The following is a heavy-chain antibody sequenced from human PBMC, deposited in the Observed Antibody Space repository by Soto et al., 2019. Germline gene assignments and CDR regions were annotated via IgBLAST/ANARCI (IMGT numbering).Heavy chain of an antibody. D-gene: IGHD3-10*01. CDR1: GFTFSSYS. V-gene: IGHV3-21*01. CDR3: ARDSRNTMVRGEDYFDY. Sequence: GGSLILSCAASGFTFSSYSMNWVRQAPGKGLEWVSSISSSSSYIYYADSVKGRFTISRDNAKNSLYLQMNSLRAEDTAVYYCARDSRNTMVRGEDYFDYWGQGTLVTVSS. CDR2: ISSSSSYI. J-gene: IGHJ4*02.